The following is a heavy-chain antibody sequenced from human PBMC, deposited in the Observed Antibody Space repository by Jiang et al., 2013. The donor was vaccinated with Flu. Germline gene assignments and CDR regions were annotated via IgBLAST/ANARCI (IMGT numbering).Heavy chain of an antibody. J-gene: IGHJ6*03. CDR1: GYRFSTFW. CDR3: ATGYSGYDSSVLFFDSSVFLLIIV. Sequence: GAEVKKPGESLKISCKGSGYRFSTFWIAWVRQTPGKGLEWMGMIYPGDSDTRYSPSFQGQVTISVDKSISTAFLQWSTLKASDTAMYYCATGYSGYDSSVLFFDSSVFLLIIVGAKG. CDR2: IYPGDSDT. V-gene: IGHV5-51*03. D-gene: IGHD5-12*01.